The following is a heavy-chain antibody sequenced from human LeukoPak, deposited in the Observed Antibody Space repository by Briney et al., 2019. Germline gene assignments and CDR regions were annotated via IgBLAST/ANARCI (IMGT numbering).Heavy chain of an antibody. CDR1: GFTFSSYA. Sequence: GGSLRLSCAASGFTFSSYAMHWVRQAPGKGLEWVAVISYDGSNKYYADSVKGRFTISRDNSKNTLYLQMNSLRAEDTAVYYCARGIGESAHYDFWSGYYSPFDYWGQGTLVTVSP. CDR3: ARGIGESAHYDFWSGYYSPFDY. D-gene: IGHD3-3*01. CDR2: ISYDGSNK. J-gene: IGHJ4*02. V-gene: IGHV3-30-3*01.